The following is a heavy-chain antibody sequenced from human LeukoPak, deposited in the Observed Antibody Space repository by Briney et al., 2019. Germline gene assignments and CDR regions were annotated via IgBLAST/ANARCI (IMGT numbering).Heavy chain of an antibody. J-gene: IGHJ6*03. CDR2: ISSVGSGGIT. V-gene: IGHV3-23*01. Sequence: GGSLRLSCAASGFIFRDYGMTWVRQAPGKGLEWVSSISSVGSGGITYYADSVKGRFTISRDNSKNTLYLQMNSLRAEDTAVYYCAKGYGWEASYYYYYMDVWGKGTTVTISS. CDR3: AKGYGWEASYYYYYMDV. CDR1: GFIFRDYG. D-gene: IGHD1-26*01.